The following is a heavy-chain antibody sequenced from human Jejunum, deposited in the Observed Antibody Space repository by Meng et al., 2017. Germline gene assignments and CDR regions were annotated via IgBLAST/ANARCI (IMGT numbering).Heavy chain of an antibody. CDR1: GFTFSSYS. Sequence: EVQLVESGGGLVKPGGSLKLSCAASGFTFSSYSMNWVRQAPGKGLEWVSFISDSSNYIHYADSVKGRFTISRDNAKNSLYLQMNSLRAEDTAVYYCARYCINDVCHDYWGQGTLVTVSS. J-gene: IGHJ4*02. CDR3: ARYCINDVCHDY. V-gene: IGHV3-21*01. D-gene: IGHD2-8*01. CDR2: ISDSSNYI.